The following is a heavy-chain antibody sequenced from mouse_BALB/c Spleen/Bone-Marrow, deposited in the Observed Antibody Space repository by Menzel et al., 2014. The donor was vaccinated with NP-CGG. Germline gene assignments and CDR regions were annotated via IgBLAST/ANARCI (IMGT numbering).Heavy chain of an antibody. D-gene: IGHD2-4*01. Sequence: VKLVESGPGLVAPSQSLSITCTVSGFSLTSYGLHWVRQPPGKGLEWLGVIWADGSTNYNSALMSRLSISKDNSKSXVFLKMNSLQTDDTAMYYCARDYDYVSWFAYWGQGTLVTVSA. J-gene: IGHJ3*01. CDR3: ARDYDYVSWFAY. V-gene: IGHV2-9*02. CDR2: IWADGST. CDR1: GFSLTSYG.